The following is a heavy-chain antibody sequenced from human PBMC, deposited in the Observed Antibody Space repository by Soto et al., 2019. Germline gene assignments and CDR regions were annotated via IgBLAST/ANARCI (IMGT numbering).Heavy chain of an antibody. Sequence: SETLSLTCAVSGYSISSGYYWGWIRQPPGKGLEWIGSIYHSGSTYYNPSIKSRVTISVDTSKNQFSLKLSSVTAADTAVYYCARVQGDSSGYYFLDYWGQGTLVTVSS. D-gene: IGHD3-22*01. CDR3: ARVQGDSSGYYFLDY. CDR2: IYHSGST. CDR1: GYSISSGYY. V-gene: IGHV4-38-2*01. J-gene: IGHJ4*02.